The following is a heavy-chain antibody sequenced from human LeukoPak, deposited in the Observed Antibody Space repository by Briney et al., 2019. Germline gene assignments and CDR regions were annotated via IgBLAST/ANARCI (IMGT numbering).Heavy chain of an antibody. CDR1: GYSISSGYY. CDR2: IYHSGST. CDR3: ASIYYYDSAPFDP. J-gene: IGHJ5*02. V-gene: IGHV4-38-2*02. Sequence: SETLSLTCTVSGYSISSGYYWGWIRQPPGKGLEWIGSIYHSGSTYYNPSLKSRVTISVDTSKNQFSLKLSSVTAADTAVYYCASIYYYDSAPFDPWGQGTLVTVSS. D-gene: IGHD3-22*01.